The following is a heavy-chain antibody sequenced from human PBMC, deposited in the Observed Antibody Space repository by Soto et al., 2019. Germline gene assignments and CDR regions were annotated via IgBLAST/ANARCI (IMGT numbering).Heavy chain of an antibody. CDR1: GFTFSSYA. CDR2: ISGSGGSA. D-gene: IGHD3-3*01. CDR3: AKDAYYDFWSDYFDY. V-gene: IGHV3-23*01. Sequence: PGGSLRLSCAASGFTFSSYAMSWVRQAPGKGLEWVSAISGSGGSAYYADSVKGRFTISRDNSKNTLYLQMNSLRAEDTAVYYCAKDAYYDFWSDYFDYWGQGTLVTVSS. J-gene: IGHJ4*02.